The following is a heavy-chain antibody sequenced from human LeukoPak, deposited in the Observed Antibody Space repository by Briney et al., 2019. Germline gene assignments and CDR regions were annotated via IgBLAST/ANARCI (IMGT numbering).Heavy chain of an antibody. D-gene: IGHD6-19*01. V-gene: IGHV3-74*01. CDR1: GFTFSSYW. Sequence: GGSLRLSCAASGFTFSSYWMHWVRQAPGKGLVWVSRINTDGSSTSYADSVKGRFTISRDNAKNSLYLQMNSLRAEDTAVYYCARVESSGWSRQYNWFDPWGQGTLVTVSS. CDR3: ARVESSGWSRQYNWFDP. J-gene: IGHJ5*02. CDR2: INTDGSST.